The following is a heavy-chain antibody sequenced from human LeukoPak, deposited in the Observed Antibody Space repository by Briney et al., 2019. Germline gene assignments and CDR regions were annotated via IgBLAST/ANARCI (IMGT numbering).Heavy chain of an antibody. CDR2: IRSKAYGGTA. Sequence: GSLRLSCTASGFTLGDYAMSWVRQAPGKGLEWVGFIRSKAYGGTAEYAASVKGRFTISRDDSKSIAYLQMNSLKTEDTAVYYCTRMGLGTVVVSTDYWGQGTLVTVSS. V-gene: IGHV3-49*04. D-gene: IGHD3-22*01. J-gene: IGHJ4*02. CDR3: TRMGLGTVVVSTDY. CDR1: GFTLGDYA.